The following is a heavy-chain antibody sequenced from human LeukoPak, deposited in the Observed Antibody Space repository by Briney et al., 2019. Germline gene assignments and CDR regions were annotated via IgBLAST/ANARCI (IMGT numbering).Heavy chain of an antibody. D-gene: IGHD3-22*01. CDR2: ISAYNGNT. V-gene: IGHV1-18*01. CDR3: ARVDSSGYYKGDAFDI. Sequence: AASVKVSCKASGYTFTSYGISWVRQAPGQGLEWMGWISAYNGNTNYAQKFQGRVTMTRNTSISTAYMELSRLRSDDTAVYYCARVDSSGYYKGDAFDIWGQGTMVTVSS. J-gene: IGHJ3*02. CDR1: GYTFTSYG.